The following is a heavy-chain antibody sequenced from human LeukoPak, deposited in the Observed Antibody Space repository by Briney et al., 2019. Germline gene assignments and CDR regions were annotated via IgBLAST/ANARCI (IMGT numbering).Heavy chain of an antibody. V-gene: IGHV4-39*01. J-gene: IGHJ4*02. CDR2: VFYSGST. CDR1: GVSISSGIYY. Sequence: PSETLSLTCAVSGVSISSGIYYWGCIRQPPGKGLEWIRSVFYSGSTYYNPSHKTRVPISVDTSKNQYSLQLNSLTAADTAMDYCAAGFDYWGQGTLVTVSS. CDR3: AAGFDY.